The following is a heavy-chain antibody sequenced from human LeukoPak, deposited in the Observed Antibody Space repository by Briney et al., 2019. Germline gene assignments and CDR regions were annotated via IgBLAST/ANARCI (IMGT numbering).Heavy chain of an antibody. Sequence: GGSLRLSCAASGFTFSDYYMSWIRQAPGKGLDWVSYISSSGSTIYYADSVKGRFTISRDNAKNSLYLQVNSLRAEDTAVYYCARGRHYDSSGFTLDLWGRGTLVTVSS. J-gene: IGHJ2*01. D-gene: IGHD3-22*01. CDR3: ARGRHYDSSGFTLDL. CDR1: GFTFSDYY. CDR2: ISSSGSTI. V-gene: IGHV3-11*04.